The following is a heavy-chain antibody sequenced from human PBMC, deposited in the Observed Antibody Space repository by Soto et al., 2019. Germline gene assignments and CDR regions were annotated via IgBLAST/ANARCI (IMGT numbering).Heavy chain of an antibody. J-gene: IGHJ3*02. V-gene: IGHV1-69*06. Sequence: SVKVSCKASGGTFSSYAISWVRQAPGQGLEWMGGIIPIFGTANYAQKFQGRVTITADKSTSTAYMELSSLRSEDTAVYYCAREYSYGRKTHAFDIWGQGTMVTVSS. D-gene: IGHD5-18*01. CDR1: GGTFSSYA. CDR3: AREYSYGRKTHAFDI. CDR2: IIPIFGTA.